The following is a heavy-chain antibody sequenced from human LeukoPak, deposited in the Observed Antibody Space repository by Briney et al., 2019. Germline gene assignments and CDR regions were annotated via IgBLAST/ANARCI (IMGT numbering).Heavy chain of an antibody. Sequence: ASVKVSCKASGYTFTGYYMHWVRRAPGQGLEWMGWINPTSGGTKYAQKFQGRVTMTRDTSISTAYMELSRLRSDDTAVYYCARSQWLIDASIDYWGQGTLVTVSS. CDR3: ARSQWLIDASIDY. V-gene: IGHV1-2*02. CDR1: GYTFTGYY. D-gene: IGHD6-19*01. CDR2: INPTSGGT. J-gene: IGHJ4*02.